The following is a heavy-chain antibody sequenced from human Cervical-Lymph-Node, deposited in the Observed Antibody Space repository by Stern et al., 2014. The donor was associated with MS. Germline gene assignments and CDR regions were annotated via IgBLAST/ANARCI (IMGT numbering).Heavy chain of an antibody. CDR1: GFLFDDYA. D-gene: IGHD3-10*01. Sequence: VQLVESGGGLVQPGRSLRLSCVASGFLFDDYAIHWVRQAPGKGLEWVAGLTRTSGRLGYADSVQGRFPISRDKSKNSLYLQMNRLRTEDTDLYYCAKVTMVRGTGLDVWGQGTTVTVSS. CDR3: AKVTMVRGTGLDV. CDR2: LTRTSGRL. V-gene: IGHV3-9*01. J-gene: IGHJ6*02.